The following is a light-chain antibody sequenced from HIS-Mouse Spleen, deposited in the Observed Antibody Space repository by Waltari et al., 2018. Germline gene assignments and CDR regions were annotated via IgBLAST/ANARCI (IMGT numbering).Light chain of an antibody. CDR1: QSVSSSY. V-gene: IGKV3-20*01. CDR3: QQYGSSPWT. CDR2: GAS. Sequence: EIVLTQSPGTLSLSPGERATLSCRASQSVSSSYLAWYQQKPGQAPRLLIYGASSRATGIPDRFSGSGSVTDVTLTISRLEPEDFAVYYCQQYGSSPWTFGQGTKVEIK. J-gene: IGKJ1*01.